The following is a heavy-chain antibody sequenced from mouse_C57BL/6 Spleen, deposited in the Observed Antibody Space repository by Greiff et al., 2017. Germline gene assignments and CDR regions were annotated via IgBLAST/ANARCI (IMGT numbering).Heavy chain of an antibody. CDR3: ARGTTPPAGYFDV. CDR2: IDPHSGGT. Sequence: VQLKQPGAELVKPGASVKLSCKASGYTFTSYWMHWVKQRPGRGLEWIGRIDPHSGGTKYNEKSKSKATLTVDKPSSTAYMQLSSLTSEDSAVYYCARGTTPPAGYFDVWGTGTTVTVSS. V-gene: IGHV1-72*01. CDR1: GYTFTSYW. D-gene: IGHD1-1*01. J-gene: IGHJ1*03.